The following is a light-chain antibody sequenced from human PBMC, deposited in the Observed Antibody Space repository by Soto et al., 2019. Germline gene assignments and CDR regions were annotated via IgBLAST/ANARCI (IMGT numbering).Light chain of an antibody. CDR2: RDS. CDR3: QVWDSSTEV. CDR1: NIGSKN. V-gene: IGLV3-9*01. J-gene: IGLJ2*01. Sequence: SYELTQPLSVSVALGQTARITCGGNNIGSKNVHWYQQKPGQAPVLVIYRDSNRPSGIPERFSSSNSGNTATLTISRAQAGDEADYYCQVWDSSTEVFGGGTQLTVL.